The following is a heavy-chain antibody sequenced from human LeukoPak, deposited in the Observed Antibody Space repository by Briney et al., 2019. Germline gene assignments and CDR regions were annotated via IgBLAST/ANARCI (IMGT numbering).Heavy chain of an antibody. Sequence: PSETLSLTCTVSGGSISSYYWSWIRQPAGKGLEWIGRIYTSGSTNYNPSLKSRVTMSVDTSKNQFSLKLSSVTAADTAVYYCARDLSVSGYPLDAFDIWGQGTMVTVSS. CDR3: ARDLSVSGYPLDAFDI. CDR1: GGSISSYY. CDR2: IYTSGST. V-gene: IGHV4-4*07. D-gene: IGHD3-3*01. J-gene: IGHJ3*02.